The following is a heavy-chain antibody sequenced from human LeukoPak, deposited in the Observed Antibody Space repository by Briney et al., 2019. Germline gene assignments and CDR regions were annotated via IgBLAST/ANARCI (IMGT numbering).Heavy chain of an antibody. CDR1: GGSISSYY. CDR2: VYYSGST. J-gene: IGHJ4*02. Sequence: SETLSLTCTVSGGSISSYYWSWIRQPPGKGLEWIGYVYYSGSTNYNPSLKSRVTISVDTSKNQFSLKLSSVTAADTAVYYCASFYDLSTGYRYWGQGTLVTVSS. V-gene: IGHV4-59*01. D-gene: IGHD3-9*01. CDR3: ASFYDLSTGYRY.